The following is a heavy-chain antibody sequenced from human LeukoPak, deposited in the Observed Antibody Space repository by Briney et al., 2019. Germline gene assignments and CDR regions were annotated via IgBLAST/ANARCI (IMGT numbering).Heavy chain of an antibody. V-gene: IGHV4-4*07. CDR3: ARVQWELLRGNWFDP. Sequence: PSETLSLTCTVSGGSISSYYWSWIRQPAGKGLEWIGRIYTSGSTNYNPSLKSRVTMSVDTSKNQFSLKLSSVTAADTAVYYCARVQWELLRGNWFDPWGQGTLVTVSS. J-gene: IGHJ5*02. D-gene: IGHD1-26*01. CDR2: IYTSGST. CDR1: GGSISSYY.